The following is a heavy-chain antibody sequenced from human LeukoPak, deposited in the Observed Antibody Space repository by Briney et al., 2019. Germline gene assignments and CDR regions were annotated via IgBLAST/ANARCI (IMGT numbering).Heavy chain of an antibody. CDR1: GGTFSSYA. D-gene: IGHD2-2*02. V-gene: IGHV1-69*13. J-gene: IGHJ6*03. CDR2: IIPIFGTA. Sequence: GASVKVSCKASGGTFSSYAISWVRQAPGQGLEWMGGIIPIFGTANYAQKFQGRVTITADESTSTAYMELSSLRSEDTAVYYCARNIQYQLLYPDYYYYMDVWGKGTTVTVSS. CDR3: ARNIQYQLLYPDYYYYMDV.